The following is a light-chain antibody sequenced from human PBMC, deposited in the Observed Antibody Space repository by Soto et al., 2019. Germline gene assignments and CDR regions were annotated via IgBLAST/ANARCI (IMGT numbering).Light chain of an antibody. CDR3: CSYVGSYTLV. Sequence: QSVLTQPRSVSGSPGQSVTISCTGTSSDVGGYNYVSWYQQHPGKAPKFIIYDVSKRPSGVPDRFSGSKSGTTASLTISGLQAEDEADYYCCSYVGSYTLVFGGGTKLTVL. J-gene: IGLJ2*01. CDR1: SSDVGGYNY. CDR2: DVS. V-gene: IGLV2-11*01.